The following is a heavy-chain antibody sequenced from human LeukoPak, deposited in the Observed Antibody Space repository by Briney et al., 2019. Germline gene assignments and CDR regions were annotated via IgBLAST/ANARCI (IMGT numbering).Heavy chain of an antibody. CDR2: INSDGSST. CDR3: ARAKEGFVEDI. CDR1: GFTFSSYW. D-gene: IGHD2-15*01. V-gene: IGHV3-74*01. Sequence: PGGSLRLSCAASGFTFSSYWMHWVRQAPGKGLVWVSRINSDGSSTSYADSVKGRFTISRDNAKNTLYLQMNSLRAEDTAVYYCARAKEGFVEDIWGQGTMVTVSS. J-gene: IGHJ3*02.